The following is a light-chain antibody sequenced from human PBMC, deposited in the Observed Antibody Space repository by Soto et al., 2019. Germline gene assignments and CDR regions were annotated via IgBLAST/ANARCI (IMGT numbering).Light chain of an antibody. CDR2: GAS. V-gene: IGKV3-20*01. Sequence: VLTQSPGTLSLSPGESATLSCRASQTVSITYLTWYQQKPGQAPRLLIFGASKRATGIPDRFSGSGSGRDFTLTISGLEPEDFAVYYCQQYGSAPLISFGQGTRLEIK. J-gene: IGKJ5*01. CDR1: QTVSITY. CDR3: QQYGSAPLIS.